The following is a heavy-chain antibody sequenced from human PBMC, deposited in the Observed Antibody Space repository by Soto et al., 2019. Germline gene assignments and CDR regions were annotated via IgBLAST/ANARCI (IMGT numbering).Heavy chain of an antibody. D-gene: IGHD6-13*01. CDR3: ASGRQQLVNHDAFDI. V-gene: IGHV4-31*03. CDR1: GGSISSGGYY. Sequence: PSETLSLTCTVSGGSISSGGYYWSWIRQHPGKGLEWIGSIDYSGSTYYNPSLKSRVTISVDTSKNQFSLKLSSVTAADTAVYYCASGRQQLVNHDAFDIWGQGTMVTVSS. J-gene: IGHJ3*02. CDR2: IDYSGST.